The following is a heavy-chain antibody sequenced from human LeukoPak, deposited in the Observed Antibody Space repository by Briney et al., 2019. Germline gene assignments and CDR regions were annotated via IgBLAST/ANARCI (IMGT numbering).Heavy chain of an antibody. CDR3: ASRAPDYYYINV. V-gene: IGHV4-61*02. J-gene: IGHJ6*03. CDR2: IYTSGST. CDR1: GGSISSGSYY. Sequence: PSQTLSLTCTVSGGSISSGSYYWSWIRQPAGKGLEWIGRIYTSGSTNYNPSLKSRITISVDTSKNQFSLKLSSVTAADTAVYYCASRAPDYYYINVWGKGTTVTVSS.